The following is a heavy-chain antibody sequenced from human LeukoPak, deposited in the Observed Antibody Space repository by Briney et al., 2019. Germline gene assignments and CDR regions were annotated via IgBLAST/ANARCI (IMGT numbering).Heavy chain of an antibody. CDR3: ATGEYYFDY. Sequence: GALRLSCAASGFTFSSYGMHWVRQAPGKGLEWVAVISYDGSNKYYADSVKGRFTISRDNSKNTLYLQMNSLRAEDTAVYYCATGEYYFDYWGQGTLVTVSS. V-gene: IGHV3-30*03. D-gene: IGHD3-10*01. J-gene: IGHJ4*02. CDR1: GFTFSSYG. CDR2: ISYDGSNK.